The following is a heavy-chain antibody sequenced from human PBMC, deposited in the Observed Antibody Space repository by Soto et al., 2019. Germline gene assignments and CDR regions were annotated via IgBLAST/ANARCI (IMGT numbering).Heavy chain of an antibody. CDR2: ISWNSGSI. CDR1: GFTFDDYA. Sequence: GGSLRLSCAASGFTFDDYAMHWVRQAPGKGLEWVSGISWNSGSIGYADSVKGRFTISRDNAKNSLYLQLNSLRPEDTALYYCERDREYTFWNGYYDNWSQGTLVNVSS. D-gene: IGHD3-3*01. CDR3: ERDREYTFWNGYYDN. V-gene: IGHV3-9*01. J-gene: IGHJ4*02.